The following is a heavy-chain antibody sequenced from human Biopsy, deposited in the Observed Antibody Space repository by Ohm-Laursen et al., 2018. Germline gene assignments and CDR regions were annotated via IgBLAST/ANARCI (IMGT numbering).Heavy chain of an antibody. CDR3: AREAIGYHLPCDD. J-gene: IGHJ4*02. D-gene: IGHD2-15*01. Sequence: SSVKVSCKTSTGTFDSYGVTWVRQAPGQGLDWMGRIIPILRTTTYAPKFQGRVTFTADKSSSTAYLELSSLTSEDTAMFYCAREAIGYHLPCDDWGQGTLVTVSS. CDR2: IIPILRTT. V-gene: IGHV1-69*04. CDR1: TGTFDSYG.